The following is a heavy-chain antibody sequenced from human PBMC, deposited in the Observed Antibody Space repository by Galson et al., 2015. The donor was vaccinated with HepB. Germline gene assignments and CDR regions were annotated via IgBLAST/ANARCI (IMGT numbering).Heavy chain of an antibody. Sequence: ETLSLTCTVSGGSISSYYWSWIRQPPGKGLEWIGYIYYSGSTNYNPSLKSRVTISVDTSKNQFSLKLSSVTAADTAVYYCARDSSGYYYFDYWGQGTLVTVSS. CDR1: GGSISSYY. CDR2: IYYSGST. J-gene: IGHJ4*02. CDR3: ARDSSGYYYFDY. V-gene: IGHV4-59*01. D-gene: IGHD3-22*01.